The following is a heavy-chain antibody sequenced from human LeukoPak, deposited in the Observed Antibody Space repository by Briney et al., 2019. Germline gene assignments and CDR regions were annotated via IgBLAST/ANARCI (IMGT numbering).Heavy chain of an antibody. CDR2: IWYDGSNK. Sequence: GRSLGLSCAASGFTFSSYGMHWVRQAPGKGLEWVAVIWYDGSNKYYADSVKGRFTISRDNSKNTLYLQMNSLRAEDTAVYYCAKPSLTAMVTYYFDYWGQGTLVTVSS. J-gene: IGHJ4*02. CDR3: AKPSLTAMVTYYFDY. D-gene: IGHD5-18*01. CDR1: GFTFSSYG. V-gene: IGHV3-33*06.